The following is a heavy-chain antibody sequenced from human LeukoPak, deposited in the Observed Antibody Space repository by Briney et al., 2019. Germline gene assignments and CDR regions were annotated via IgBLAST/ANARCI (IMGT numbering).Heavy chain of an antibody. CDR2: ISASGGST. CDR1: GFTFNNYA. D-gene: IGHD5-12*01. J-gene: IGHJ4*02. Sequence: PGGSLRLSCAASGFTFNNYAMSWVRQAPGKGLEWVSGISASGGSTYYVDSVKGRFTISRDNSKNTLYLQMNSLRVEDTAVYYCAKRGYNGYDHDYWGQGTLVTVSS. V-gene: IGHV3-23*01. CDR3: AKRGYNGYDHDY.